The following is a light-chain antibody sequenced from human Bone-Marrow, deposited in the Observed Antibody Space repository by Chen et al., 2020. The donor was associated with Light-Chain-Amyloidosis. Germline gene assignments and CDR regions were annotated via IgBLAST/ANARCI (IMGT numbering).Light chain of an antibody. CDR3: QQDAKSPIT. Sequence: EIALTQSPGTLSVSPGERTTLFCRASHSVGNIFLAWYQQKPAQSPRLLIYRASARAHGTPDRFSERGAVGDFTLTVTRLERDDPAEYDCQQDAKSPITYGPGTRLEIK. CDR2: RAS. V-gene: IGKV3-20*01. CDR1: HSVGNIF. J-gene: IGKJ5*01.